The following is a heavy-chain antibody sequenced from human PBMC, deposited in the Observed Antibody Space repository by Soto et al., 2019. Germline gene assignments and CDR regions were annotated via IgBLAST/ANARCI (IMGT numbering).Heavy chain of an antibody. CDR2: LSDSGGSR. J-gene: IGHJ4*02. D-gene: IGHD6-13*01. CDR3: AKVSSSWYAGFFDL. Sequence: EVQLLESGGGLVQHGGYLRLSCTASGFIFSSHAMTWVRQAPGKGLEWVSGLSDSGGSRYYADSVKGRFTISRDNSMNTLYLQMKTLRAEDTAVYYCAKVSSSWYAGFFDLWRQVTLVTVSS. CDR1: GFIFSSHA. V-gene: IGHV3-23*01.